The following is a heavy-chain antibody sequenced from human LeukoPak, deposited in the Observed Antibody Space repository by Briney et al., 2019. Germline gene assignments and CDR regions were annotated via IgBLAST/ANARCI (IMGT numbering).Heavy chain of an antibody. J-gene: IGHJ4*02. CDR2: IYYSGST. CDR3: ARHDGAARPYYFDY. V-gene: IGHV4-39*01. Sequence: SETLSLTCTVSGRSISSSSYYWGWIRQPPGKGLEWIGSIYYSGSTYYNPSLKSRVTISVDTSKNQFSLKLSSVTAADTAVYYCARHDGAARPYYFDYWGQGTLVTVSS. CDR1: GRSISSSSYY. D-gene: IGHD6-6*01.